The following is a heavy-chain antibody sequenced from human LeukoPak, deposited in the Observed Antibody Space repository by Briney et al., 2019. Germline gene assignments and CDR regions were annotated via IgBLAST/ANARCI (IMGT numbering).Heavy chain of an antibody. D-gene: IGHD1-26*01. CDR3: ARSGQLGTLHI. J-gene: IGHJ3*02. CDR2: IYSDDSDT. V-gene: IGHV5-51*01. Sequence: GESLKISCKGSGYSFTSYWIGWVRQMPGKGLGWMGIIYSDDSDTRYSPSFHGQVTISADKSISTAYLQRSGMQASDTPMYYCARSGQLGTLHIWGQGTVVTVSS. CDR1: GYSFTSYW.